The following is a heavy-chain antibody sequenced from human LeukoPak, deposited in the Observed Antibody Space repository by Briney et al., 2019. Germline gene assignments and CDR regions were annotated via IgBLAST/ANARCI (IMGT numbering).Heavy chain of an antibody. D-gene: IGHD1-26*01. J-gene: IGHJ4*02. CDR1: GGTFSSYA. Sequence: GASVKVSCKASGGTFSSYAISWVRQAPGQGLEWMGGIIPIFGTANYAQKFQGRVTITADKSTSTAYMELSSLRSEDTALYYCAKDWDSGSYFADYWGQGTLVTVSS. CDR2: IIPIFGTA. V-gene: IGHV1-69*06. CDR3: AKDWDSGSYFADY.